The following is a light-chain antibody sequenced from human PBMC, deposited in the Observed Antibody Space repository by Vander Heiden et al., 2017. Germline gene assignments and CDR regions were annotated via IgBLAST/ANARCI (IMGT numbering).Light chain of an antibody. J-gene: IGLJ3*02. CDR1: RSDVGNYKF. Sequence: GQSITISCTGSRSDVGNYKFVSWYQQYPGKAPKLMIYEVGERPSGVSNRFSGSKSGNTASLTISGVQAEDEADYYCCSYAGSSTWVFGGGTKLTVL. CDR3: CSYAGSSTWV. V-gene: IGLV2-23*02. CDR2: EVG.